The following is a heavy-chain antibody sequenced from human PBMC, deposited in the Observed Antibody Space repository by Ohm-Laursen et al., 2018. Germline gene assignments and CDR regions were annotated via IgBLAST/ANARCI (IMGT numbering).Heavy chain of an antibody. V-gene: IGHV3-30*18. Sequence: SLRLSCTASGFTFSSYSMNWVRQAPGKGLEWVAVISYDGSNKYYADSVKGRFTISRDNSKNTLYLQMNSLRAEDTAVYYCAKVPSRYYYYGMDVWGQGTTVTVSS. CDR1: GFTFSSYS. J-gene: IGHJ6*02. CDR3: AKVPSRYYYYGMDV. CDR2: ISYDGSNK.